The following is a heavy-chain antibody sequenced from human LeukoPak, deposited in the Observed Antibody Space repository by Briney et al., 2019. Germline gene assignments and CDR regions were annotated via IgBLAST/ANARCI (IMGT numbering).Heavy chain of an antibody. CDR3: ARDLGRYCSGGSCYYYYSMDV. Sequence: SVKVSCKASGGTFSSYAISWVRQAPGQGLEWMGGIIPIFGTANYAQKFQGRVTITADESTSTAYMELSSLRSDDTAVYYCARDLGRYCSGGSCYYYYSMDVWGKGTTVTISS. D-gene: IGHD2-15*01. CDR1: GGTFSSYA. CDR2: IIPIFGTA. J-gene: IGHJ6*03. V-gene: IGHV1-69*13.